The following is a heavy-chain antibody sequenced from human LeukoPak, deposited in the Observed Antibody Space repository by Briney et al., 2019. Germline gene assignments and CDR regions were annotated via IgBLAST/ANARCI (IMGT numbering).Heavy chain of an antibody. Sequence: GGSLRLSCAASGFTFSSYEMNWVRQAPGKGLEWVSSISSGGATIYYADSVKGRFTNSRDNAKNSLYLQMNSLRAEDTAVYYCARVGVLSSSWLLYWGQGTLVTVSS. CDR3: ARVGVLSSSWLLY. J-gene: IGHJ4*02. V-gene: IGHV3-48*03. D-gene: IGHD6-13*01. CDR2: ISSGGATI. CDR1: GFTFSSYE.